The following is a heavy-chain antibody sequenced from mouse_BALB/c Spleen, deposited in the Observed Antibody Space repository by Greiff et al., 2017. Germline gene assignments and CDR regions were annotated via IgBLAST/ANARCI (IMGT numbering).Heavy chain of an antibody. Sequence: QVQLQQPGAELVRPGASVKLSCKASGYTFTSYWINWVKQRPGQGLEWIGNIYPSDSYTNYNQKFKDKATLTVDKSSSTAYMQLSSPTSEDSAVYYCTRDGYYERFAYWGQETLVTVSA. CDR3: TRDGYYERFAY. CDR1: GYTFTSYW. D-gene: IGHD2-3*01. J-gene: IGHJ3*01. V-gene: IGHV1-69*02. CDR2: IYPSDSYT.